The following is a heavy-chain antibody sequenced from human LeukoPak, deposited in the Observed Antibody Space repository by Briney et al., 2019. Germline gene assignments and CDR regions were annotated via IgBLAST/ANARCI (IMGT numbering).Heavy chain of an antibody. D-gene: IGHD3-10*01. V-gene: IGHV4-59*12. CDR1: GGSISSYY. J-gene: IGHJ2*01. CDR2: VYYSGNT. CDR3: ARDLWDWYFDL. Sequence: SETLSLTCTVSGGSISSYYWSWIRQPPGKGLEWIGSVYYSGNTYYNPSLKSRVTISVDTSKNQFSLKLSSVTAADTAVYYCARDLWDWYFDLWGRGTLVTVSS.